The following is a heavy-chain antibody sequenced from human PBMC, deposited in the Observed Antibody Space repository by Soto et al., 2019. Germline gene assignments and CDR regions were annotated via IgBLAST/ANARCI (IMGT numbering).Heavy chain of an antibody. D-gene: IGHD2-15*01. CDR2: ISAYNGNT. J-gene: IGHJ5*02. CDR1: GYTFTSYG. V-gene: IGHV1-18*01. Sequence: ASVKVSCKASGYTFTSYGISWVRQAPGQGLEWMGWISAYNGNTNYAQKLQGRVTMTTDTSTSTAYMELRSLRSDDTAVYYCARGGRGCSGGSCYFAIDNWLDPWGQGTLVTVSS. CDR3: ARGGRGCSGGSCYFAIDNWLDP.